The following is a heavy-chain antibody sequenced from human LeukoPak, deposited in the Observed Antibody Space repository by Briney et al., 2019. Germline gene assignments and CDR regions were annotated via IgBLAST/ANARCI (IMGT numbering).Heavy chain of an antibody. D-gene: IGHD3-10*01. V-gene: IGHV1-69-2*01. J-gene: IGHJ4*02. CDR3: ATYPEISMVLQY. Sequence: ASVKISCEASGYTFTDFYIHWVHQAPGKGLEWMGRVDPEDGEAIYAEKFRGRVTMTADTSTDTAYLELRSLKSDDTALYYCATYPEISMVLQYWGQGSLVTVSS. CDR2: VDPEDGEA. CDR1: GYTFTDFY.